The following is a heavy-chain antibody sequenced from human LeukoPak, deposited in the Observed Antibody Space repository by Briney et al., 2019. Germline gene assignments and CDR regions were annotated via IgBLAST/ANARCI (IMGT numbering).Heavy chain of an antibody. CDR2: INPNSGGT. Sequence: ASVKVSCKASGYTFTGYYMHWVRQAPGQGLEWMGWINPNSGGTNYAQKFQGRVTMTRDTSISTAYMELSRLRSDDTAVYYCARGRAIWFGEFSRASRFDPWGQGTLVTVSS. CDR1: GYTFTGYY. D-gene: IGHD3-10*01. V-gene: IGHV1-2*02. CDR3: ARGRAIWFGEFSRASRFDP. J-gene: IGHJ5*02.